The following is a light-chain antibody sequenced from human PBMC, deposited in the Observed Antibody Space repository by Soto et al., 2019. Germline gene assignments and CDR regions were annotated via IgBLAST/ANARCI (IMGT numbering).Light chain of an antibody. V-gene: IGLV2-8*01. CDR2: EVV. CDR3: KSYAGSNTYV. Sequence: QSVLSPPPSSFGSPGKAVTISCTGTKNDIGVYDFVSWYQHHPGKAPRLIIYEVVQRPSGVPDRLSGSKSGNTASLTGSGLQAADEADYFCKSYAGSNTYVFGSGTKVNVL. J-gene: IGLJ1*01. CDR1: KNDIGVYDF.